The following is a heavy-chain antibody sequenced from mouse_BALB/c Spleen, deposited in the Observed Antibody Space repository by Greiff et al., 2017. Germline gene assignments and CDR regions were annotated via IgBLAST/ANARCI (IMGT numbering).Heavy chain of an antibody. CDR2: ISDGGSYT. CDR3: AREGVAPYAMDY. Sequence: EVMLVESGGGLVKPGGSLKLSCAASGFTFSDYYMYWVRQTPEKRLEWVATISDGGSYTYYPDSVKGRFTISRDNAKNNLYLQMSSLKSEDTAMYYCAREGVAPYAMDYWGQGTSVTVSS. J-gene: IGHJ4*01. D-gene: IGHD1-1*02. V-gene: IGHV5-4*02. CDR1: GFTFSDYY.